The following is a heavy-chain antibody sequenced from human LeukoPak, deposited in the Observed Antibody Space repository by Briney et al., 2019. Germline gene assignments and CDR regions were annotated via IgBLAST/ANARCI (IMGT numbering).Heavy chain of an antibody. CDR1: GFTFSSYG. CDR2: ISYDGSNK. Sequence: NPGGSLRLSCAASGFTFSSYGMHWVRQAPGKGLEWVAVISYDGSNKYYADSVKGRFTISRDSSKNTLYLQMNSLRAEDTAVYYCAKDWGSGHDYWGQGTLVTVSS. V-gene: IGHV3-30*18. J-gene: IGHJ4*02. CDR3: AKDWGSGHDY. D-gene: IGHD6-19*01.